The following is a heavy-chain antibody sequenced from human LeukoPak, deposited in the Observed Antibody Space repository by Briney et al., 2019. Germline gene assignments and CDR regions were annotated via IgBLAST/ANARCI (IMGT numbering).Heavy chain of an antibody. J-gene: IGHJ4*02. CDR3: TTNRNYYGSGSSS. CDR1: GFTFSNAW. Sequence: GGSLRLSCAASGFTFSNAWMSWVRQAPGKGLEWVGRIKSKTDGGTTDYAAPVKGRFTISRDDSKNTLYLQMNSLKTEDTAVYYCTTNRNYYGSGSSSGVQGTLVTVSS. CDR2: IKSKTDGGTT. V-gene: IGHV3-15*01. D-gene: IGHD3-10*01.